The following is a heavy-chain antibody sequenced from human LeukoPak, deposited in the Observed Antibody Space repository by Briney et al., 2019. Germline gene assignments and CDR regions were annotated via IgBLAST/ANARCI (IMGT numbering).Heavy chain of an antibody. CDR3: ARDNKPTYVWGSSRPTRTNWFDP. J-gene: IGHJ5*02. D-gene: IGHD3-16*01. V-gene: IGHV1-2*02. CDR2: INPNSGGT. CDR1: GYTFTGYY. Sequence: ASVKVSCEASGYTFTGYYMHWVRQAPGQGLEWMGWINPNSGGTNYAQKFQGRVTMTRDTSISTAYMELSRLRSDDTAVYYCARDNKPTYVWGSSRPTRTNWFDPWGQGTLVTVSS.